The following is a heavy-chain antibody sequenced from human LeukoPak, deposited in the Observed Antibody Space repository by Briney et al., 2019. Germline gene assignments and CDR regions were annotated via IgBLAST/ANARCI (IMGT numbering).Heavy chain of an antibody. CDR1: GFILSTYW. Sequence: GGSLRLSCAASGFILSTYWMSWVRQAPGKGPEWVANIKQDGSEKNYVDSVKGRFTISRDNAKNSLYLQMNSLRAEDTAVYYCVREGLYSGYEWYWGQGALVTVSS. CDR3: VREGLYSGYEWY. J-gene: IGHJ4*02. D-gene: IGHD5-12*01. V-gene: IGHV3-7*01. CDR2: IKQDGSEK.